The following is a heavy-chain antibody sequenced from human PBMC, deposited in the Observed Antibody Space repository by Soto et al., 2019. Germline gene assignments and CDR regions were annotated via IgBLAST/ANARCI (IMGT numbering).Heavy chain of an antibody. J-gene: IGHJ5*02. CDR3: TTDPTGGWFDP. CDR1: SVSNAW. V-gene: IGHV3-15*07. CDR2: IKSKTDGGTT. D-gene: IGHD4-17*01. Sequence: SVSNAWMNWVRQAPGKGLEWVGRIKSKTDGGTTDYAAPVKGRFTISRDDSKNTLYLQISSLKIEDTALYYCTTDPTGGWFDPWGQGTLVTVSS.